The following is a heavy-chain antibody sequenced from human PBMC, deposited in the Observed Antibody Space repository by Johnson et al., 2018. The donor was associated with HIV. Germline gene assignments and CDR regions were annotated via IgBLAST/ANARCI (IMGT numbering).Heavy chain of an antibody. CDR2: IKEDGSEK. CDR1: GFTFSSYA. CDR3: ARGREDF. Sequence: VQLVESGGDVVQPGRSLRLSCAASGFTFSSYAMHWVRQAPGKGLEWVANIKEDGSEKYYVDSVKGRFTISRDNAKNSLYLRMNSLRVDDTAVYYCARGREDFWGQGTMVTVSS. J-gene: IGHJ3*01. D-gene: IGHD1-26*01. V-gene: IGHV3-7*01.